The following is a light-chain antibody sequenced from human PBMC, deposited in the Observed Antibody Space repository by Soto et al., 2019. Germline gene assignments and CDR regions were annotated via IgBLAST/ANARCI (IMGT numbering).Light chain of an antibody. CDR2: EVT. J-gene: IGLJ2*01. CDR3: SSYARGDSVL. Sequence: QSALTQPPSASGSPEQSVTISCTGTSSDVGGYNFVSWYQHHPGKAPKVILYEVTKRPSGVPDRFSGSKSGNTASLTVSGLQADDEADYYCSSYARGDSVLFGGGTKVTVL. V-gene: IGLV2-8*01. CDR1: SSDVGGYNF.